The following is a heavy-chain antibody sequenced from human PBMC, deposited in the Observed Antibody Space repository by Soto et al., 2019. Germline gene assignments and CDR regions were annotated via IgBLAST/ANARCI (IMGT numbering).Heavy chain of an antibody. CDR1: GGSLIDDY. CDR3: ARGNDSKRSTFDI. D-gene: IGHD3-16*01. V-gene: IGHV4-59*01. Sequence: QVQLQESGPGLVKPLETVSLTCTVSGGSLIDDYWNWIRQPPGKGLEWIGYVYYSGSTNYNPSLTSRVTISLDTSKEQFSLKLISVTAADTAVYYCARGNDSKRSTFDIWGHGTMVSVSS. CDR2: VYYSGST. J-gene: IGHJ3*02.